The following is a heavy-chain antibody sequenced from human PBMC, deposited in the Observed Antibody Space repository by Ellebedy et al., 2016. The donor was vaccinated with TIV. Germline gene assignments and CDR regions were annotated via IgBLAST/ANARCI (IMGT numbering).Heavy chain of an antibody. V-gene: IGHV3-53*01. CDR2: IYSGGST. D-gene: IGHD6-19*01. Sequence: GGSLRLSCAASGITVSSNYMSWVRQAPGKGLEWVSVIYSGGSTYYADSVKGRFTISRDNSKNTLYLQMNSLRAEDTAVYYCAGGISVAGTSLGFWGQGTLVTVSS. CDR1: GITVSSNY. J-gene: IGHJ4*02. CDR3: AGGISVAGTSLGF.